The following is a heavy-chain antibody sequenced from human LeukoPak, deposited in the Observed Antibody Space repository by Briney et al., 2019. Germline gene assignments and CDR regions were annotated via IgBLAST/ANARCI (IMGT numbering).Heavy chain of an antibody. J-gene: IGHJ4*02. CDR3: AREPPYGTWSLDY. Sequence: PGGSLRLSCAASGFTFGSYSMNWVRQAPGKGLEWLSYINSGSNSINYADSVKGRFIISRDNAKNSLYLQMNSLRAEDTALYYCAREPPYGTWSLDYWGQGALVTVSS. D-gene: IGHD4-17*01. V-gene: IGHV3-48*01. CDR2: INSGSNSI. CDR1: GFTFGSYS.